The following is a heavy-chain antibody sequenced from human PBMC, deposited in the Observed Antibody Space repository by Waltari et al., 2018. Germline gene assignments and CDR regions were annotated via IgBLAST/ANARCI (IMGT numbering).Heavy chain of an antibody. J-gene: IGHJ5*02. D-gene: IGHD3-3*01. Sequence: EVQLVQSGAEVKKPGATVKISCKTSGYTFTDYYMHWVQQAPGKGLEWMGRVDPEHGETVYAEKFQGRVTIIADTSTDTAHMELISLRSEDTAVYYCATHFSLPGWGPVFGVAMVHLSWGQGTLVTVSS. CDR2: VDPEHGET. CDR3: ATHFSLPGWGPVFGVAMVHLS. CDR1: GYTFTDYY. V-gene: IGHV1-69-2*01.